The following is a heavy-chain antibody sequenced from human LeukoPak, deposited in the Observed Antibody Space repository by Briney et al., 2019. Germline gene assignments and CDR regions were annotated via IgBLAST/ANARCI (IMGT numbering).Heavy chain of an antibody. CDR3: ASIAVAGKNSIFDY. D-gene: IGHD6-19*01. Sequence: KPSETLSLTCAVYGGSFSGYYWSWIRQPPGKGVEWVGEINHSGSTNYNPSLKSRVTISVDTSKNQFSLKLSSVTAADTAVYYCASIAVAGKNSIFDYWGQGTLVTVSS. CDR1: GGSFSGYY. CDR2: INHSGST. J-gene: IGHJ4*02. V-gene: IGHV4-34*01.